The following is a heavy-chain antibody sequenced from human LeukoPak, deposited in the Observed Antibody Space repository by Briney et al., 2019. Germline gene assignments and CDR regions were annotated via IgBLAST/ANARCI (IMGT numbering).Heavy chain of an antibody. Sequence: SETLSLTCTVSGGSISSGGYYWSWIRQHPRKGLEWIGYIYYSGSTYYNPSLKSRVTISVDTSKNQFSLKLSSVTAADTAVYYCARVVAAAGTSDYWGQGTLVTVSS. J-gene: IGHJ4*02. CDR1: GGSISSGGYY. V-gene: IGHV4-31*03. CDR2: IYYSGST. D-gene: IGHD6-13*01. CDR3: ARVVAAAGTSDY.